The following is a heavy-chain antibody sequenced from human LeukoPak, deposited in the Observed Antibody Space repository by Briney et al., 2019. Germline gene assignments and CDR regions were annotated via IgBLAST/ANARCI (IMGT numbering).Heavy chain of an antibody. CDR2: ISWNSGSI. CDR3: AKDYYGSGSYHGMDV. Sequence: GGSLRLSCAASGFTFDDYAMHWVRQAPGKGPEWVSGISWNSGSIGYADSVKGRFTISRDNAKNSLYLQMNSLRAEDTALYYCAKDYYGSGSYHGMDVWGQGTTVTVSS. V-gene: IGHV3-9*01. J-gene: IGHJ6*02. D-gene: IGHD3-10*01. CDR1: GFTFDDYA.